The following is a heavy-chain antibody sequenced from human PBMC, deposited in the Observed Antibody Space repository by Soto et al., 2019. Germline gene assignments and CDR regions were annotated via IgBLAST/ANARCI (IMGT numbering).Heavy chain of an antibody. CDR3: AREYSGYDSGWFDP. CDR2: IYYSGST. J-gene: IGHJ5*02. D-gene: IGHD5-12*01. V-gene: IGHV4-59*12. CDR1: GGSISSYY. Sequence: NPSETLSLTCTVSGGSISSYYWSWIRQPPGKGLEWIGYIYYSGSTNYNPSLKSRVTISVDTSKNQFSLKLSSVTAADTAVYYCAREYSGYDSGWFDPWGQGTLVTVSS.